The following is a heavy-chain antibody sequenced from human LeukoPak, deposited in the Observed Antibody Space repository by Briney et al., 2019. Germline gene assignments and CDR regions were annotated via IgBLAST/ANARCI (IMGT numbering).Heavy chain of an antibody. CDR1: GGSISSYY. Sequence: NPSETLSLTCTVSGGSISSYYWSWIRQPPGKGLEWIGYIYYSGSTNYNPSLKSRVTISVDTSKNQFSLKLSSVTAADTAVYYCARHPGGGHSSGWYFPSNAFDIWGQGTMVTVSS. J-gene: IGHJ3*02. D-gene: IGHD6-19*01. CDR3: ARHPGGGHSSGWYFPSNAFDI. CDR2: IYYSGST. V-gene: IGHV4-59*08.